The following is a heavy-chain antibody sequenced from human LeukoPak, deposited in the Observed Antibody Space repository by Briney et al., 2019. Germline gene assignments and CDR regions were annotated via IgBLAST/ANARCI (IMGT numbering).Heavy chain of an antibody. V-gene: IGHV5-51*01. Sequence: GESLKISCKASGYSFISYWNAWVRQRPGKGLEWMGIIYPGGSETRYDPSFQGQVTISADMSTSTAYLQWSSLRASDTAMYYCARASRDGYNQNFDHWGQGTLVTVSS. CDR1: GYSFISYW. CDR3: ARASRDGYNQNFDH. J-gene: IGHJ4*02. D-gene: IGHD5-24*01. CDR2: IYPGGSET.